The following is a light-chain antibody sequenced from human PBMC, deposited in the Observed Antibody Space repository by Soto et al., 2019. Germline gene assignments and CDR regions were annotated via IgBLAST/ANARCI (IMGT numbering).Light chain of an antibody. V-gene: IGLV2-14*01. J-gene: IGLJ2*01. CDR1: SSDVCGYNY. CDR2: DVS. CDR3: SSYTSSSPYVV. Sequence: QSALTQPASVSGSPGQSITISCTGTSSDVCGYNYVSWYQQHPGKAPKLMIYDVSNRPSGASNRFSGSKSGNTASLTISGCQAEDEADYYCSSYTSSSPYVVLGGGTQLTAL.